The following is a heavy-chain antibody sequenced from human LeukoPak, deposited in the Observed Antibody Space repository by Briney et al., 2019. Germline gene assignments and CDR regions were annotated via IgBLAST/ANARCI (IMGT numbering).Heavy chain of an antibody. CDR3: ARENDRYGRIDY. D-gene: IGHD5-18*01. CDR2: VSYSGST. V-gene: IGHV4-59*01. Sequence: SETLSLTCTVSGRSISSYYWMWARQPPGKGLEGIGYVSYSGSTAHNPSLKSRVIISIDTSKNQFSLRLSSVTAADTAVYYCARENDRYGRIDYWGQGTQVTVSS. CDR1: GRSISSYY. J-gene: IGHJ4*02.